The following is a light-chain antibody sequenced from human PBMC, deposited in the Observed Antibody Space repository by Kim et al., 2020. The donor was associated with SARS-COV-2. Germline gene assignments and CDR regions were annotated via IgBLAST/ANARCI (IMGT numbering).Light chain of an antibody. V-gene: IGLV3-19*01. J-gene: IGLJ3*02. CDR3: NSRDSSGNHLV. CDR1: SLRSYY. Sequence: SSELTQDPAVSVALGQTVRITCQGDSLRSYYASWYQQKPGQAPVLVIYGKNNRTSGIPDRFSGSSSGNTASLTITGAQAEDEADYYCNSRDSSGNHLVFGGGTQQTDL. CDR2: GKN.